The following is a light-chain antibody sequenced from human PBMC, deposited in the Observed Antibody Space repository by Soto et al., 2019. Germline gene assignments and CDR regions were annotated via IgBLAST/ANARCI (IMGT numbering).Light chain of an antibody. Sequence: DIQMTQSPSTLSASVGDRVTITCRASQSISSSLAWYQQKPGKAPKLLIYDASNLESGVPSIFSGSGSGTEFTLTISSLPPDDFATYDCQQYSTYSTFCQGTRVEIK. CDR1: QSISSS. CDR2: DAS. V-gene: IGKV1-5*01. CDR3: QQYSTYST. J-gene: IGKJ1*01.